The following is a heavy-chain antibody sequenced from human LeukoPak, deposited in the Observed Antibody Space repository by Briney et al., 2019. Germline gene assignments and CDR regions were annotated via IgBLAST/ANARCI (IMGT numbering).Heavy chain of an antibody. V-gene: IGHV4-34*01. J-gene: IGHJ6*03. Sequence: PSETLSLTCAVYGGSFSGYYWSWIRQPPGKGLEWIGEINHSGSTNYNPSLKSRVTISADTSKNQFSLQLKSVTPEDTAVYYCSRARAATSFTMFGLVKYYMDVWGKGTTVTVSS. D-gene: IGHD3-3*01. CDR1: GGSFSGYY. CDR3: SRARAATSFTMFGLVKYYMDV. CDR2: INHSGST.